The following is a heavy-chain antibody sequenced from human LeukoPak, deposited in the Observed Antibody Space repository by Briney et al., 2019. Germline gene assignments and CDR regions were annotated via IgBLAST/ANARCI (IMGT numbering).Heavy chain of an antibody. CDR2: INPDSGDT. V-gene: IGHV1-2*02. CDR1: GYSFTGYY. CDR3: ATVASIRRFYFDF. J-gene: IGHJ4*02. Sequence: ASVKISCKASGYSFTGYYIHWVRQAPGQGLEWMGWINPDSGDTEYSQRFQGRITLTSDTSVTTAYMELSSLRSDDTAIFYCATVASIRRFYFDFWGQGTLVTVSS. D-gene: IGHD3-3*01.